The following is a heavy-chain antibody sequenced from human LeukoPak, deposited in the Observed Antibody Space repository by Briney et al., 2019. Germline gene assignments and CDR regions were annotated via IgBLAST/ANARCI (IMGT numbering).Heavy chain of an antibody. Sequence: PGGSLRLSCAASDFTFITYAMSWVRQAPGKGLEWVSTISGGGDATYYADSVKGRFTISRDNSKNTLYLQMNSLRAEDTAVYYCAKDYSDSSGYFRVPHVFDFWGQGTLVTVSS. CDR2: ISGGGDAT. D-gene: IGHD3-22*01. CDR1: DFTFITYA. J-gene: IGHJ5*01. CDR3: AKDYSDSSGYFRVPHVFDF. V-gene: IGHV3-23*01.